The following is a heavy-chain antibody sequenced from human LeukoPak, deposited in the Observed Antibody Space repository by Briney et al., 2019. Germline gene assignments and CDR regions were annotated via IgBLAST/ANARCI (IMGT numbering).Heavy chain of an antibody. J-gene: IGHJ4*02. CDR3: AKPHTYYDILTGLDY. V-gene: IGHV3-23*01. Sequence: GGSLRLSCAASGFTFSSYAMSWVRQAPGKGLEWVSAISGSGGSTYYADSVKGRFTISRDNSKNTLYLQMNSLRAEDTAVYYCAKPHTYYDILTGLDYWGQGTLVTVSS. CDR2: ISGSGGST. CDR1: GFTFSSYA. D-gene: IGHD3-9*01.